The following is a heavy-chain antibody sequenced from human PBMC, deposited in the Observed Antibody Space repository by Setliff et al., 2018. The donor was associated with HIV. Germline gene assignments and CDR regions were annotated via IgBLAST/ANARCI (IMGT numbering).Heavy chain of an antibody. CDR1: GGSITSGNYF. Sequence: SETLSLTCTVSGGSITSGNYFWTWIRQPAGKGLEWIGHIYTDGSTSYNPSLNSRVTMSVDPSRDQFSLKLSSVTAADTAVYYCARARGRAPLSYYFDSWGQGRLVTVSS. J-gene: IGHJ4*02. CDR3: ARARGRAPLSYYFDS. V-gene: IGHV4-61*09. D-gene: IGHD2-2*01. CDR2: IYTDGST.